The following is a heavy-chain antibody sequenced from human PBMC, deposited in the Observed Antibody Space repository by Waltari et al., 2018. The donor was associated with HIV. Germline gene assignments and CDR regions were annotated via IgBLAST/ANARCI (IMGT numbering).Heavy chain of an antibody. CDR3: VKDSGRAADVFDL. J-gene: IGHJ3*01. CDR1: GFIFTDFA. D-gene: IGHD3-10*01. V-gene: IGHV3-23*01. Sequence: QLLESGGGLVAPGGYLRVFCAAVGFIFTDFAMDWVRQAPGKGLEVVSAIRGGGETFYADSVKGRFTIPRDNSKNTLYLQMNSLRADDAAVYYCVKDSGRAADVFDLWGQGTMVTVSS. CDR2: IRGGGET.